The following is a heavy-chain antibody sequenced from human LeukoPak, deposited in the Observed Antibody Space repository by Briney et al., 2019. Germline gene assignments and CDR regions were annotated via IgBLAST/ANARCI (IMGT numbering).Heavy chain of an antibody. CDR3: ARGENGSFDH. V-gene: IGHV3-11*01. CDR1: GVTFEDYY. J-gene: IGHJ4*02. Sequence: KPGGSLRLSCTGSGVTFEDYYLSWIRQAPGKGLEWISYVSSTGGDKFYADPVKGRSTISRDNSRNSVYMEMNDLVAEDTAFYYCARGENGSFDHLGQGTLVIVSS. CDR2: VSSTGGDK. D-gene: IGHD3-10*01.